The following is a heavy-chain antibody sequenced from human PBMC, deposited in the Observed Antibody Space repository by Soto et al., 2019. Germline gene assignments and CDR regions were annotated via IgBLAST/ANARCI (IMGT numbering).Heavy chain of an antibody. CDR2: INPANGNT. CDR1: GYTFTAYA. D-gene: IGHD3-16*02. CDR3: TRSAISPYGGLIGPFDY. J-gene: IGHJ4*02. Sequence: QVQLAQSGAEERKPGASVKVSCEATGYTFTAYAMHWVRQAPGQRLEWMGWINPANGNTKYSQKFQGRLTITSDTSANTVYMELNSLTSEDTAMYYCTRSAISPYGGLIGPFDYWGQGNPVTFSS. V-gene: IGHV1-3*05.